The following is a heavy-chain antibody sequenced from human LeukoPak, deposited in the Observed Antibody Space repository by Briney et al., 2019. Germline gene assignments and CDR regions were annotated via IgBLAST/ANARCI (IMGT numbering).Heavy chain of an antibody. CDR1: GYTFTGYY. CDR2: INPNSGGT. D-gene: IGHD6-13*01. V-gene: IGHV1-2*02. Sequence: ASVKVSCKASGYTFTGYYMHWVRQAPGQGLEWMGWINPNSGGTNYAQKFQGRVTMTRDTSISTAYMELSRLRSDDTAVYYCARGYSSSWREDYNWFDPWGQGTLVTVSS. CDR3: ARGYSSSWREDYNWFDP. J-gene: IGHJ5*02.